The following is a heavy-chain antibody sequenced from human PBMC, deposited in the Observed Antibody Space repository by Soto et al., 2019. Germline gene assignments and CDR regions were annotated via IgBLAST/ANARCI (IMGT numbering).Heavy chain of an antibody. V-gene: IGHV3-30*18. D-gene: IGHD1-7*01. Sequence: QSGGSLRLSCAASGFTFSSYGMHWVRQAPGKGLEWVAVISYDGSNKYYADSVKGRFTISRDNSKNTLYLQMNSLRAGDTAVYYCAKDKLKGKLELLGYWGQGTLVTVSS. CDR3: AKDKLKGKLELLGY. J-gene: IGHJ4*02. CDR2: ISYDGSNK. CDR1: GFTFSSYG.